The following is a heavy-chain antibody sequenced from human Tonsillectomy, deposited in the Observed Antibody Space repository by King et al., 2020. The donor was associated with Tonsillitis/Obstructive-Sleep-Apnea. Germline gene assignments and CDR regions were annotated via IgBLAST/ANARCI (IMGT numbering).Heavy chain of an antibody. CDR2: ISDTGGVI. Sequence: VQLVESGGGLVQPGGSLRLSCAASGFTFSTFEMNWVRQAPGKGLEWVSYISDTGGVIDYADTVKGRLTISRDNANNLLYLQMNSLSAEDTAVYYCHAPYYPRDYWGQGLRVTVSS. CDR1: GFTFSTFE. V-gene: IGHV3-48*03. D-gene: IGHD2-21*01. CDR3: HAPYYPRDY. J-gene: IGHJ4*02.